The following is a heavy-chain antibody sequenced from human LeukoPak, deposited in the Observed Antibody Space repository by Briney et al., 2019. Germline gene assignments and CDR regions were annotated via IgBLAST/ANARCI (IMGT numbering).Heavy chain of an antibody. Sequence: PGGSLRLSCAASGFTFSSYAMSWVRQAPGKGLEWVSAISGSGGSTYYADSVKGRFTISRDNSKNTLYLQMNSLRAEDTAVYYCAKDRSSSGWYFLFDYWGQGTLVTVSS. CDR1: GFTFSSYA. CDR3: AKDRSSSGWYFLFDY. J-gene: IGHJ4*02. CDR2: ISGSGGST. V-gene: IGHV3-23*01. D-gene: IGHD6-19*01.